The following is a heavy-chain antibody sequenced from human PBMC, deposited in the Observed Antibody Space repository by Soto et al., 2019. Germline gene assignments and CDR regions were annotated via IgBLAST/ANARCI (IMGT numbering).Heavy chain of an antibody. CDR3: ARDQGNDSSGFLY. CDR1: GGSISSGGYY. V-gene: IGHV4-31*03. J-gene: IGHJ4*02. Sequence: PSETLSLTCTVSGGSISSGGYYWSWIRQHPGKGLEWIGYIYYSGSTYYNPSLKSRVTISVVTSKNQFSLKLSSVTAADSAVYYCARDQGNDSSGFLYWGQGTLVTVSS. D-gene: IGHD3-22*01. CDR2: IYYSGST.